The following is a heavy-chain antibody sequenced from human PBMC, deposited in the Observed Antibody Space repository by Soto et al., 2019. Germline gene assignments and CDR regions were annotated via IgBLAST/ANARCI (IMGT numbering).Heavy chain of an antibody. J-gene: IGHJ4*02. CDR1: GFTFSSYA. Sequence: EVQLLESGGGLVQPGGSLRLSCAASGFTFSSYAMSWVRQAPGKGLEWVSAISGSGGNTYFADSVKGRFIISRDNSKNTLYLQMDSLRAEDTAVYYGAKDGTYDYVWGTYRYDYWGQGTLVTVSS. CDR3: AKDGTYDYVWGTYRYDY. V-gene: IGHV3-23*01. D-gene: IGHD3-16*02. CDR2: ISGSGGNT.